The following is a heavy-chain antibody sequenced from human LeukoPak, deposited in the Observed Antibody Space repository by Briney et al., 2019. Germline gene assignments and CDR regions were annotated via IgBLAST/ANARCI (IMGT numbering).Heavy chain of an antibody. CDR3: ASGSPGYYGMDV. J-gene: IGHJ6*02. CDR2: IIPILGIA. CDR1: GGTFSSYA. Sequence: SVKVSCKASGGTFSSYAISWVRQAPGQGLEWMGRIIPILGIANYAQKFQGRVTITADKSTSTAYMELSSLRSEDTAVYYCASGSPGYYGMDVWGQGTTVTVSS. V-gene: IGHV1-69*04.